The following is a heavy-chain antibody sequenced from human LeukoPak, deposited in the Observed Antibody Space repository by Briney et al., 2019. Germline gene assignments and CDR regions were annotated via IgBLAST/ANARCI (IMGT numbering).Heavy chain of an antibody. CDR1: GFIFTNFW. J-gene: IGHJ4*02. CDR2: IKQAGNEK. Sequence: GGSLRLSWVASGFIFTNFWMSWVRQAPGRGLEWVANIKQAGNEKYYMDSVKGRFTISRDNAKNSVCLQMNSLRAEDTAVYYWARDYCSGVTCYSGYWGQGTLVTVSS. V-gene: IGHV3-7*05. CDR3: ARDYCSGVTCYSGY. D-gene: IGHD2-15*01.